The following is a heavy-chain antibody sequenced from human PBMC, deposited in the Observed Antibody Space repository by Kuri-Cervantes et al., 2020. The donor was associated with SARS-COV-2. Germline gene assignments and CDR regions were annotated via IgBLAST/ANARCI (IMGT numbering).Heavy chain of an antibody. V-gene: IGHV1-69*05. CDR3: ARDRGQLGIGVYYYYYMDV. J-gene: IGHJ6*03. CDR1: GGTFGSYA. Sequence: SVKVSCKASGGTFGSYAISWVRQAPGQGLEWMGGIIPIFGTANYAQKFQGRVTITTDESTSTAYMELSSLRSEDTAVYYCARDRGQLGIGVYYYYYMDVWGKGTTVTVSS. CDR2: IIPIFGTA. D-gene: IGHD7-27*01.